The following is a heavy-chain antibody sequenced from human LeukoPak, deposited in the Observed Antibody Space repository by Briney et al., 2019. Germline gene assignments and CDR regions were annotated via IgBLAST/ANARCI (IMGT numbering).Heavy chain of an antibody. Sequence: SETLSLTCAVYGGSFSGYYCSWIRQPPGKGLEWIGEINHSGSTNYNPSLKSRVTISVDTSKNQFSLKLSSVTAADTAVYYCARSPYDYVWGSHRSDAFDIWGQGKMVTVSS. CDR1: GGSFSGYY. CDR3: ARSPYDYVWGSHRSDAFDI. CDR2: INHSGST. V-gene: IGHV4-34*01. J-gene: IGHJ3*02. D-gene: IGHD3-16*02.